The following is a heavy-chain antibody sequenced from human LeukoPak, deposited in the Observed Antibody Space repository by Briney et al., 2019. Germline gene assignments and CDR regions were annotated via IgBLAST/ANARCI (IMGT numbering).Heavy chain of an antibody. J-gene: IGHJ6*03. Sequence: SETLSLTCFLSGGSISSSPFYWGWFRQPPGKGLEWIGTIHYSGSTHYNPSLKSRVTMSVDTSKNQFSLKLNSVTAADTAVYSFARHLVGATGDYYMDVWGRGTTVTVS. CDR1: GGSISSSPFY. D-gene: IGHD1-26*01. CDR3: ARHLVGATGDYYMDV. V-gene: IGHV4-39*01. CDR2: IHYSGST.